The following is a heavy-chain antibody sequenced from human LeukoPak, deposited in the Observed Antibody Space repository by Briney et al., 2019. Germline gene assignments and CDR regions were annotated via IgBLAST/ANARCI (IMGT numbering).Heavy chain of an antibody. D-gene: IGHD1-26*01. CDR3: ARDWELLGLYNWFDP. CDR2: IKQDGSEK. CDR1: GFTFSDYY. V-gene: IGHV3-7*01. Sequence: GGSLRLSCAASGFTFSDYYMSWIRQAPGKGLEWVANIKQDGSEKYYVDSVKGRFTISRDNAKNSLYLQMNSLRAEDTAVYYCARDWELLGLYNWFDPWGQGTLVTVSS. J-gene: IGHJ5*02.